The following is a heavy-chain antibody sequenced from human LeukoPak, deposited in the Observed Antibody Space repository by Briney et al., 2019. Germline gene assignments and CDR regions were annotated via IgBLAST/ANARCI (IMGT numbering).Heavy chain of an antibody. V-gene: IGHV1-69*04. CDR1: GGTFGSYA. J-gene: IGHJ4*02. CDR2: IIPILGIA. Sequence: ASVKVSCKASGGTFGSYAISWVRQAPGQGLEWMGRIIPILGIANYAQKFQGRVTITADKSTSTAYMELSSLRSEDTAVYYCARDPGGVVVTAGPGYWGQGTLVTVSS. D-gene: IGHD2-21*02. CDR3: ARDPGGVVVTAGPGY.